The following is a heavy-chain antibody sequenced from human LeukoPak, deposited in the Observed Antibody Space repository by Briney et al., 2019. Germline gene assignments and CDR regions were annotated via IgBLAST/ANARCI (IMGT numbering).Heavy chain of an antibody. V-gene: IGHV3-23*01. CDR3: AKDCCRVTTHISRSDFVMDV. Sequence: GGSLRLSCAASGFTFTSYGMNWVRQAPGKGLEWVSTISGTGDSTFYADSVKGRFTISRDNSNNVVYLQMNSLRVEDTAVYFCAKDCCRVTTHISRSDFVMDVWGEGTAVTVSS. D-gene: IGHD4-17*01. CDR1: GFTFTSYG. CDR2: ISGTGDST. J-gene: IGHJ6*03.